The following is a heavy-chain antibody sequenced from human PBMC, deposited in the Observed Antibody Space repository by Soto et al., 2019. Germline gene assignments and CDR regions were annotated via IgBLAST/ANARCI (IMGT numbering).Heavy chain of an antibody. CDR3: ARGSPTYYYDSSGPFDY. D-gene: IGHD3-22*01. J-gene: IGHJ4*02. CDR2: IYYSGST. V-gene: IGHV4-4*02. Sequence: PSETLSLTCVVSGGSISSSNWWSWVRQPPGKGLEWIGEIYYSGSTNYNPSLKSRVTISGDKSKNQFSLRLTSVTAADTAVYYCARGSPTYYYDSSGPFDYCGQGTLVSVSS. CDR1: GGSISSSNW.